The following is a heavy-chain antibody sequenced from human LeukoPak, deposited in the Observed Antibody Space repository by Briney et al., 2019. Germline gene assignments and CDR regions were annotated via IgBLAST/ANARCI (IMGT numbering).Heavy chain of an antibody. CDR2: IYYSGST. CDR3: ARDLFVGIGDYYYYYMDV. Sequence: TLSLTCTVSGGSISSQYWSWLRQPTGKGLEWLGYIYYSGSTNYNPSLKRRVNISVDTSKNKFSLKLISVTAADTAVYYCARDLFVGIGDYYYYYMDVWGKGTTVTVSS. J-gene: IGHJ6*03. D-gene: IGHD2-21*01. CDR1: GGSISSQY. V-gene: IGHV4-59*11.